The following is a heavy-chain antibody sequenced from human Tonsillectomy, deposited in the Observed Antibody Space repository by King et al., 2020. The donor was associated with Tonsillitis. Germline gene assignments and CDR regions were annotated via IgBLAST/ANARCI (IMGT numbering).Heavy chain of an antibody. Sequence: QLVQSGAEVKKPGASVKVSCKASGYTFTRYYIHWVRQAPGQGLEWMGLFNPSGGSTNYAQKFQGRVTMTRDTSTSTVYMELSSLRSEDTAVYYCARTGQRDIVVVAAAMPEDYWGQGTLVTVSS. D-gene: IGHD2-2*01. CDR3: ARTGQRDIVVVAAAMPEDY. J-gene: IGHJ4*02. CDR1: GYTFTRYY. V-gene: IGHV1-46*01. CDR2: FNPSGGST.